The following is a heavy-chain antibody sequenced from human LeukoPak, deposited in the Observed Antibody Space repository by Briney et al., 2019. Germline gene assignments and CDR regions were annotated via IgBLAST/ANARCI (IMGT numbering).Heavy chain of an antibody. CDR2: ISSSGSTI. D-gene: IGHD3-22*01. J-gene: IGHJ4*02. CDR1: GFTFSSYW. V-gene: IGHV3-48*04. Sequence: PGGSLRLSCAASGFTFSSYWMSWVRQAPGKGLEWVSYISSSGSTIYYADSVKGRFTISRDNAKNSLYLQMNSLRAEDTAVYYCARGGSSGYSARWAYYFDYWGQGTLVTVSS. CDR3: ARGGSSGYSARWAYYFDY.